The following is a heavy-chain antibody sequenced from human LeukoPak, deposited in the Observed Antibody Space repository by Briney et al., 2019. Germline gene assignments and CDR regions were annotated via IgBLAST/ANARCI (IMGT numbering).Heavy chain of an antibody. CDR2: INPNSGGT. D-gene: IGHD3-10*01. J-gene: IGHJ4*02. Sequence: ASVKVSCKASGYTFTGYYMHWVRQAPGQGLEWMGWINPNSGGTNYAQKFQGRVTMTRDTSISTAYMELSRLRSDDTAVYYCARDHNYYGSGSYMDVWGQGTLVTVSS. V-gene: IGHV1-2*02. CDR1: GYTFTGYY. CDR3: ARDHNYYGSGSYMDV.